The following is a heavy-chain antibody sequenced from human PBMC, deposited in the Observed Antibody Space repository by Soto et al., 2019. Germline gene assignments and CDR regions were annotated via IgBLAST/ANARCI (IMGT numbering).Heavy chain of an antibody. D-gene: IGHD6-19*01. Sequence: PGWSLRLSCSASVFTFSSYAMSWFRQAPGKGLEWVSAISGSGGSTYYADSVKGRFTISRDNSKNTLYLQMNSLRAEDTAVYYCAKDPIAVAGTPPYWGQGTLVTVSS. CDR3: AKDPIAVAGTPPY. V-gene: IGHV3-23*01. CDR2: ISGSGGST. J-gene: IGHJ4*02. CDR1: VFTFSSYA.